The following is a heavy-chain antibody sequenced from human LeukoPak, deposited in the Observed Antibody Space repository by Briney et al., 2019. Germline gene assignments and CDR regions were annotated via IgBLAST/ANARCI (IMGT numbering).Heavy chain of an antibody. V-gene: IGHV3-30*18. D-gene: IGHD3/OR15-3a*01. CDR2: ISYDGSNK. Sequence: GRSLRLSCAASGFTFSSYGMHWVRQAPGKGLEWVAVISYDGSNKYYADSVKGRFTISRDNSKNTLYLQMNSLRAEDTAVYYCANIPGLGLFDYWGQGTLVTVSS. J-gene: IGHJ4*02. CDR3: ANIPGLGLFDY. CDR1: GFTFSSYG.